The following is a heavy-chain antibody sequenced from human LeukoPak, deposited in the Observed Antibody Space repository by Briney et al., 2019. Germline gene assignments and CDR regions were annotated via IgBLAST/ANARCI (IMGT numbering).Heavy chain of an antibody. Sequence: SGTLSLTCGVSGGSITSTNWWSWVRQPPGQGLEWIGEVSLSGLTNYNPSLKSRVTISVDTSKKQFSLKLRSVTAADTAVYYCARLPRYDFWSWGQGTLVTVSS. CDR3: ARLPRYDFWS. J-gene: IGHJ4*02. CDR2: VSLSGLT. CDR1: GGSITSTNW. D-gene: IGHD3-3*01. V-gene: IGHV4-4*02.